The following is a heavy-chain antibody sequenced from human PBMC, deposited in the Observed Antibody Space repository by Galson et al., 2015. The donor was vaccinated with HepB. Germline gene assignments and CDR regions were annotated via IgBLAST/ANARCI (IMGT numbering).Heavy chain of an antibody. D-gene: IGHD4-23*01. Sequence: SVKVSCKASGGTFSSYAIRWVRQAPGQGLEWMGGIIPIFGTANYAQKFQGRVTITADESTSTAYMELSSLRSEDTAVYYCATYGGNLNYYYYYYMDVWGKGTTVTVSS. CDR3: ATYGGNLNYYYYYYMDV. V-gene: IGHV1-69*13. CDR1: GGTFSSYA. J-gene: IGHJ6*03. CDR2: IIPIFGTA.